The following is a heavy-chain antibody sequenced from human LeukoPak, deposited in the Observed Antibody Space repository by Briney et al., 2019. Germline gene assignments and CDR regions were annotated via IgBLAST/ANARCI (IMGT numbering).Heavy chain of an antibody. V-gene: IGHV3-30*18. J-gene: IGHJ6*03. CDR1: GFTFSSYG. Sequence: PGGSLRLSCAASGFTFSSYGMHWVRQAPGKGLGWVAVISYDGSNKYYADSVKGRFTISRDNSKNTLYLQMNSLRAEDTAVYYCAKDGYYYGSGSSYYYYMDVWGKGTTVTVSS. CDR3: AKDGYYYGSGSSYYYYMDV. D-gene: IGHD3-10*01. CDR2: ISYDGSNK.